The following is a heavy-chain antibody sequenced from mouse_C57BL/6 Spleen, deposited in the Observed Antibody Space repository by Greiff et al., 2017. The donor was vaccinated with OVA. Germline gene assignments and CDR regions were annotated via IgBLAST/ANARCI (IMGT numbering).Heavy chain of an antibody. V-gene: IGHV5-17*01. CDR3: ARDDYGTAMDY. CDR2: ISSGSSTI. CDR1: GFTFSDYG. J-gene: IGHJ4*01. Sequence: EVKLMESGGGLVKPGGSLKLSCAASGFTFSDYGMHWVRQAPEKGLEWVAYISSGSSTIYYADTVKGRFTISSDNAKNTLFLQMTSLRSEDTAMYYCARDDYGTAMDYWGQGTSVTVSS. D-gene: IGHD2-4*01.